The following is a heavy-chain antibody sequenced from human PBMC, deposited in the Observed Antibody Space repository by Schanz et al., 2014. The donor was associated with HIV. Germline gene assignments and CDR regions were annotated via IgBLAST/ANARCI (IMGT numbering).Heavy chain of an antibody. J-gene: IGHJ4*02. CDR1: GFGFQMYG. CDR2: IKSYDYGGGAT. CDR3: AVGAVRWQRPD. Sequence: VHLAESGGGVVQPGGSLRLSCAASGFGFQMYGMHWVRQPPGKGLEWVGLIKSYDYGGGATEYAAAVKGRFFISRDDSRGMLYLQMNDLKTEDTAVYYCAVGAVRWQRPDLGQGTLVTVSS. D-gene: IGHD5-12*01. V-gene: IGHV3-15*01.